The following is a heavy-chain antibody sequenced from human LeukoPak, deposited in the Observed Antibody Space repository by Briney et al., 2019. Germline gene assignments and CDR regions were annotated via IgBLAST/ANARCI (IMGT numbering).Heavy chain of an antibody. D-gene: IGHD3-22*01. CDR3: ARGDDSSGYYYWYGLTFDY. Sequence: TLSLTCTVSGGSISSGGYYWSWIRQHPGKGLEWIGYIYYSGSTYYNPSLKSRVTTSVDTSKNQFSLKLSSVTAADTAVYYCARGDDSSGYYYWYGLTFDYWGQGSLVSVSS. CDR1: GGSISSGGYY. J-gene: IGHJ4*02. V-gene: IGHV4-31*03. CDR2: IYYSGST.